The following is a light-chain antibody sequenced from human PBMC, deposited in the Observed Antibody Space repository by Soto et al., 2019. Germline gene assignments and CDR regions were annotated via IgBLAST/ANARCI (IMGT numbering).Light chain of an antibody. J-gene: IGKJ1*01. CDR3: PQYDISTWT. V-gene: IGKV3-20*01. CDR1: QSLSSNF. Sequence: NVLTQSPAALSLSPGERATLSCRASQSLSSNFLAWYQQKPGQPPRLIIYDSSTRETGFQDRFSGSGSGTDFTLTIIRLEPEDFAVDYCPQYDISTWTFGQGTKVDIK. CDR2: DSS.